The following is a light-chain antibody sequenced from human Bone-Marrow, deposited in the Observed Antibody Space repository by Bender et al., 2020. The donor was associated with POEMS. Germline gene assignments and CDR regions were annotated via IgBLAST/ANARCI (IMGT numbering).Light chain of an antibody. J-gene: IGLJ3*02. CDR2: EVS. CDR3: VAWDASLNGWV. Sequence: QSALTQPPSASGSPGQSVTISCSGTSRDVGRYNYVSWYQQHPGKAPKLMISEVSKRPSGVPDRFSGSKSGTSASLAITGLQSDDEAIYFCVAWDASLNGWVFGGGTKLTVL. CDR1: SRDVGRYNY. V-gene: IGLV2-8*01.